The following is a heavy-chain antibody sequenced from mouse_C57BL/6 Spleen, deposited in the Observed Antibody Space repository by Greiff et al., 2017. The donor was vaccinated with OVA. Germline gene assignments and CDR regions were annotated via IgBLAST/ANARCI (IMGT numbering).Heavy chain of an antibody. D-gene: IGHD2-3*01. CDR1: GFTFSSYT. Sequence: EVHLVESGGGLVKPGGSLKLSCAASGFTFSSYTMSWVRQTPEKRLEWAATISGGGGNTYYPDSVKGRFTISRDNAKNTLYLQMSSLRSEDTALYYCARRDGYWFAYWGQGTLVTVSA. V-gene: IGHV5-9*01. CDR3: ARRDGYWFAY. J-gene: IGHJ3*01. CDR2: ISGGGGNT.